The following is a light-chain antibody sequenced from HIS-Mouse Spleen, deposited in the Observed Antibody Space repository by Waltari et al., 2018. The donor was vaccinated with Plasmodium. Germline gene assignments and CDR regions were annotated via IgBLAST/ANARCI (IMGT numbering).Light chain of an antibody. V-gene: IGLV3-10*01. CDR1: ALPKHY. CDR2: EDS. CDR3: YSTDSSGNHRV. Sequence: SYELTQPPSVSVSPGQTARITCSGDALPKHYAYWYQRKSSLAPVLVIYEDSKRPSGIPERFSGSSSGTMATLTISGAQVEDEADYYCYSTDSSGNHRVFGGGTKLTVL. J-gene: IGLJ3*02.